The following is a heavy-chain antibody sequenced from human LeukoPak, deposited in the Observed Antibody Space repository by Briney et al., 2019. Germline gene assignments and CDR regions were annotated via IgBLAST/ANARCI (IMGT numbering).Heavy chain of an antibody. CDR2: ISLTGRT. Sequence: PSGTLSLTCGVSGGSTSSTNWWSWVRQPPGQGLEWIGEISLTGRTNYNPSLNSRVTMSLDESKNQLSLNLTSVTAADTAIYYCSRERGAFCPFDNWGQGTLVTVPP. J-gene: IGHJ4*02. D-gene: IGHD3-16*01. CDR3: SRERGAFCPFDN. V-gene: IGHV4-4*02. CDR1: GGSTSSTNW.